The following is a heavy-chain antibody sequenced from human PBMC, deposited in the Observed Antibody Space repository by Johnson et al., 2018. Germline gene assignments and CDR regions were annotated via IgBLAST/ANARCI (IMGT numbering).Heavy chain of an antibody. V-gene: IGHV3-9*01. CDR2: ISWNSGSI. D-gene: IGHD2-2*01. Sequence: VQLVESGGGLVQPGRSLRLSCAASGFSFDDYAMHWVRQAPGKGLEWVSGISWNSGSIGYADSVKGRFTISRDNAKNSLYLQMNSLRAGDTALYYCAKGDVGACSSTSCYYQRGIAFDIWGQGTKVTVSS. J-gene: IGHJ3*02. CDR3: AKGDVGACSSTSCYYQRGIAFDI. CDR1: GFSFDDYA.